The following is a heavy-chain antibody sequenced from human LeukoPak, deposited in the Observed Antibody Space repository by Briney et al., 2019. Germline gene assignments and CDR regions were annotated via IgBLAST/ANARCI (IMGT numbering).Heavy chain of an antibody. CDR1: GDSVSSNSAT. J-gene: IGHJ4*02. Sequence: SQTLSLTCAISGDSVSSNSATWNWIRQSPSSGLEWLGRTYYRSKWYNEYAVSVKSRITINPDTSKNQFSLQLNSVTPDDTAVYFCARGSPRHLDYWGQGTLVTVSS. D-gene: IGHD6-19*01. V-gene: IGHV6-1*01. CDR2: TYYRSKWYN. CDR3: ARGSPRHLDY.